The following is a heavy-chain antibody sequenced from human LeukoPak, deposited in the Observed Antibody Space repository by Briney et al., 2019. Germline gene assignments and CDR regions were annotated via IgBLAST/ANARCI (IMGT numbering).Heavy chain of an antibody. CDR1: GGSISSSGYY. V-gene: IGHV4-39*01. Sequence: SETLSLTCTVSGGSISSSGYYWGWIRQPPGKGLEWIGSIYYSGSTYYNPSLKSRVTISVDTSKNQFSLKLSSVTAADTAMYYCVVHDILTGYYKTLDYWGQGTLVTASS. CDR2: IYYSGST. CDR3: VVHDILTGYYKTLDY. J-gene: IGHJ4*02. D-gene: IGHD3-9*01.